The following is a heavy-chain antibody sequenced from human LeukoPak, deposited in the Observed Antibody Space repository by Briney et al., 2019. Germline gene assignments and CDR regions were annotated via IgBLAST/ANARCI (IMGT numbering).Heavy chain of an antibody. J-gene: IGHJ3*02. Sequence: SETLSLTCAVYGGSFSGYYWSWIRQPPGKGLEWIGEINHSGSTNYNPSLKSRVTISVDTSKNQFSLKPSSVTAADTAVYYCARRATVVTRNAFDIWGQGTMVTVSS. CDR1: GGSFSGYY. V-gene: IGHV4-34*01. D-gene: IGHD4-23*01. CDR3: ARRATVVTRNAFDI. CDR2: INHSGST.